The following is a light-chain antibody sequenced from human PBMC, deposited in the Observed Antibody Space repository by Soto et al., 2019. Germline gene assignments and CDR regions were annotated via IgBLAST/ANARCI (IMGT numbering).Light chain of an antibody. CDR1: QSVSNNY. Sequence: EIVFTHARVTLSLSPGERATLSCRASQSVSNNYLAWYQQKPGQAPRLLIYGASNRANGIPDRFSGSGSGKDLNLTISRPETEDFAVYYCQQYGSSGKLGQGNKVDIK. CDR3: QQYGSSGK. V-gene: IGKV3-20*01. J-gene: IGKJ1*01. CDR2: GAS.